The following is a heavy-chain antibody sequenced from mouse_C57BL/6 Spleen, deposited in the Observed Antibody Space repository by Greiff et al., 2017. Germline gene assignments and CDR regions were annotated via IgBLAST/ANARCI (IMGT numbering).Heavy chain of an antibody. CDR3: ARGGYGSSYEYFDV. CDR1: GFSLTSYG. Sequence: QVQLKESGPGLVQPSQSLSITCTVSGFSLTSYGVHWVRQSPGKGLEWLGVIWSGGSTDYNAAFISRLSISKDNSKSQVFFKMNSLQADDTAIYYCARGGYGSSYEYFDVWGTGTTVTFSS. D-gene: IGHD1-1*01. J-gene: IGHJ1*03. CDR2: IWSGGST. V-gene: IGHV2-2*01.